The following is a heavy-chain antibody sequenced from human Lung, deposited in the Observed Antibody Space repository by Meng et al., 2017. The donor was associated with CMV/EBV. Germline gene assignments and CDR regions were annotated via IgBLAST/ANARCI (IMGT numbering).Heavy chain of an antibody. Sequence: GESLKISCAASGFTFSNYDMHWVRQAPGKGLEWVSSIDISDDTYYLGAVRGRFTISRENAKKSLYLQMKSMIAGDTAAYYCARGRLYDSSSGYSHHDNFDLWGQGTMVXVSS. J-gene: IGHJ3*01. CDR1: GFTFSNYD. CDR3: ARGRLYDSSSGYSHHDNFDL. V-gene: IGHV3-13*01. CDR2: IDISDDT. D-gene: IGHD3-3*01.